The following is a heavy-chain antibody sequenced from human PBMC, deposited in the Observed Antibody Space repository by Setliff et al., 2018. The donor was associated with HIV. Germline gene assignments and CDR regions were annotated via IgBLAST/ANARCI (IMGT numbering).Heavy chain of an antibody. J-gene: IGHJ3*02. D-gene: IGHD1-1*01. CDR3: ARATERTPHAFDI. Sequence: KSSETLSLTCTVYGGSFSGYYWSWIRQPPGMGLEWIGEINQSGNTNYNPSLKSRVTISADPSKNQFSLKLSSVTAADTAVYYCARATERTPHAFDIWGQGTMVTVSS. CDR2: INQSGNT. V-gene: IGHV4-34*01. CDR1: GGSFSGYY.